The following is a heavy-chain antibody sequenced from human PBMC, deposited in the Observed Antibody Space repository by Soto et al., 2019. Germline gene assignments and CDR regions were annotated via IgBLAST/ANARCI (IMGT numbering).Heavy chain of an antibody. J-gene: IGHJ6*02. Sequence: ASVKVSCKASGYAFTSYYMHWVRHAPGQGLEWMGIINPSGGSTSYAQKFQGRVTMNRDTSTSTVYMELSSLRSEGTAVYDCARPGRWQLRWKVTDDYYGMDVWGQGTTVTVSS. D-gene: IGHD1-26*01. V-gene: IGHV1-46*01. CDR1: GYAFTSYY. CDR3: ARPGRWQLRWKVTDDYYGMDV. CDR2: INPSGGST.